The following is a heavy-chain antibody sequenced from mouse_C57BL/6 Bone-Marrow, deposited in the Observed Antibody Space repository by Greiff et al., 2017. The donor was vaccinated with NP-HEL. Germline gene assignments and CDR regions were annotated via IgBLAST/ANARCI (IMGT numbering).Heavy chain of an antibody. V-gene: IGHV1-81*01. Sequence: QVQLQQSGAELARPGASVKLSCKASGYTFTSYGISWVKQRTGQGLEWIGEIYPRSGNTYYNEKFKGKVTLTADKSSSTAYMELRSLTSEDSAVYFCARPLNYYGSSYPFDYWGQGTTLTVSS. J-gene: IGHJ2*01. CDR1: GYTFTSYG. CDR2: IYPRSGNT. CDR3: ARPLNYYGSSYPFDY. D-gene: IGHD1-1*01.